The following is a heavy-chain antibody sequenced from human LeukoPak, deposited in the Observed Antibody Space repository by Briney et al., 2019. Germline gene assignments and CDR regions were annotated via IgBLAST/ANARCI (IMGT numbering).Heavy chain of an antibody. CDR3: AKASFGYYYYMDV. Sequence: PSETLSLTCTVSGYSISSGYYWGWIRQPPGKGLEWIGNIYHRGSTYYNPSLKSRVTISVDTSKNHFSLKLTSVTAADTAMYYCAKASFGYYYYMDVWGKGTTVTVSS. J-gene: IGHJ6*03. CDR1: GYSISSGYY. V-gene: IGHV4-38-2*02. D-gene: IGHD3-3*01. CDR2: IYHRGST.